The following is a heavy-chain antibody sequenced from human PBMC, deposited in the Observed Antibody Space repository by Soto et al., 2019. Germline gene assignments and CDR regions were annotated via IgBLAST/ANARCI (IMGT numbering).Heavy chain of an antibody. CDR3: ARGMYYDFWSGYYYGMDV. CDR2: MNPNSGNT. J-gene: IGHJ6*02. V-gene: IGHV1-8*01. CDR1: GYTFTSYD. Sequence: QVQLVQSGAEVKKPGASVKVSCKASGYTFTSYDINWVRQATGQGLEWMGWMNPNSGNTGYAQKFQGRVTMTRNTSISTAYMELSSLRSEDTAVYYCARGMYYDFWSGYYYGMDVWGQGTTVTVSS. D-gene: IGHD3-3*01.